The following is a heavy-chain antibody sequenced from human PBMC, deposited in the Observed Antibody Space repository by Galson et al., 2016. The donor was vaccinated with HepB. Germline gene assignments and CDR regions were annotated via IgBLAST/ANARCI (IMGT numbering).Heavy chain of an antibody. CDR2: ITGSGATT. J-gene: IGHJ4*02. CDR3: GKHRGFDY. Sequence: SLRLSCAASGFTFSSYGMHWVRQAPGRGLEWVSGITGSGATTHYADSVKGRFTISRDNSKNTLYLDMNNLRAGDTAVYYCGKHRGFDYWGQGALVTVSS. V-gene: IGHV3-23*01. CDR1: GFTFSSYG.